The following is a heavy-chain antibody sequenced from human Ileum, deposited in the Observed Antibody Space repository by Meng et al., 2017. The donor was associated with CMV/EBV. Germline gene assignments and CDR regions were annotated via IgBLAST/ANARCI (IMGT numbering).Heavy chain of an antibody. CDR3: ARIFCTTTDCYYDY. V-gene: IGHV3-30*02. Sequence: GESLKISCAASGFTFSGYGMHWVRQAPGKGPEWVAFIRYDGSNKYYADSVKGRFTISRDNSKNTLFLQMASLRAEDTAVYYCARIFCTTTDCYYDYWGRGTLVTVSS. J-gene: IGHJ4*02. CDR2: IRYDGSNK. CDR1: GFTFSGYG. D-gene: IGHD2-8*01.